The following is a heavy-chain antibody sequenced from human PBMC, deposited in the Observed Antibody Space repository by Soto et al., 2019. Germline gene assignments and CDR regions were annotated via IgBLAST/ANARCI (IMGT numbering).Heavy chain of an antibody. CDR3: ARGRYGDY. Sequence: QVHLVQSGAEVKKPGASVKVSCKASGYTFTSYGITWVRQAPGQGLEWMGWISAHNGNTDYAQKLQGRVIVTRDTSTSTAYMELSSLRYDGTAVYYCARGRYGDYWGQGALFTVSS. CDR1: GYTFTSYG. V-gene: IGHV1-18*01. D-gene: IGHD1-1*01. J-gene: IGHJ4*02. CDR2: ISAHNGNT.